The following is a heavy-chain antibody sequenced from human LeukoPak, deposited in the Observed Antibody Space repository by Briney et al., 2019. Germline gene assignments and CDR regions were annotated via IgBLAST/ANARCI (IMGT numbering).Heavy chain of an antibody. CDR3: AREYSSSFDY. D-gene: IGHD6-13*01. CDR2: INPNSGGT. CDR1: GYTFTSYD. V-gene: IGHV1-2*02. Sequence: GASVKVSCKASGYTFTSYDINWVRQATGQGLEWMGWINPNSGGTNYAQKFQGRVTMTRDTSISTAYMELSRLRSDDTAVYYCAREYSSSFDYWGQGTLVTVSS. J-gene: IGHJ4*02.